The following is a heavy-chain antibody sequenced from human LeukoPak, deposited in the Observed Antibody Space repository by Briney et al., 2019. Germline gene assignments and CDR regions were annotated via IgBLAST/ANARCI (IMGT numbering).Heavy chain of an antibody. V-gene: IGHV1-46*01. CDR1: GYTFTSYY. D-gene: IGHD2-15*01. J-gene: IGHJ6*03. CDR2: INPSGGST. CDR3: AALGSFRINGNMDV. Sequence: GASVKVSCKASGYTFTSYYMHWVRQAPGQGLEWMGIINPSGGSTSYAQKFQGRVTITADKSTSTAYMELSSLRSEDTAVYYCAALGSFRINGNMDVWGKGTTVTVSS.